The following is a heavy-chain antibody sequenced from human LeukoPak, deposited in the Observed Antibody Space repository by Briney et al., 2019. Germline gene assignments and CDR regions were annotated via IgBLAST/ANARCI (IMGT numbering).Heavy chain of an antibody. J-gene: IGHJ3*02. CDR1: GYIFTGYY. V-gene: IGHV1-2*02. CDR2: INPNSGGT. Sequence: GASVKVSCKASGYIFTGYYMHWVRQAPGQGLEWMGWINPNSGGTNYAQKFQGRVTMTRDTSISTAYMELSRLRSDDTAVYYCARVSSSSWMGPRAFDIWGQGTMVTVSS. D-gene: IGHD6-13*01. CDR3: ARVSSSSWMGPRAFDI.